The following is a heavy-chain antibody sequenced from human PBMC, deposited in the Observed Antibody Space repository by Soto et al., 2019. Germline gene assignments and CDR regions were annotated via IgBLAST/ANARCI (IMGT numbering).Heavy chain of an antibody. D-gene: IGHD2-2*02. CDR2: IIPIFGTA. CDR1: GGTFSSYA. J-gene: IGHJ5*02. Sequence: QVQLVQSGAEVKKPGSSVKVSCKASGGTFSSYAISWVRQAPGQGLEWMGGIIPIFGTANYAQKFQGRVTITADESTSTAYMEPSSLRSEDTAVYYCARWGQYCSSTSCYTRGGNWFDPWGQGTLVTVSS. V-gene: IGHV1-69*01. CDR3: ARWGQYCSSTSCYTRGGNWFDP.